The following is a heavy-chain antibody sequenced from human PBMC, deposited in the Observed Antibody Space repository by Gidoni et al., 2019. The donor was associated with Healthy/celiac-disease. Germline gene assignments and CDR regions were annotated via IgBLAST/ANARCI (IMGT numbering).Heavy chain of an antibody. D-gene: IGHD5-12*01. CDR2: IYTSGST. V-gene: IGHV4-61*02. J-gene: IGHJ5*02. CDR3: ARDRVEMATTNWFDP. CDR1: GGSISSGSYY. Sequence: QVQLQESGPGLVKPSQTLSLTCTVYGGSISSGSYYWSWLRQPAGQGLEWIGRIYTSGSTNYNPSLTSRVTISVDPSKNQFSLKLSSVTAADTAVYYCARDRVEMATTNWFDPWGQGTLVTVSS.